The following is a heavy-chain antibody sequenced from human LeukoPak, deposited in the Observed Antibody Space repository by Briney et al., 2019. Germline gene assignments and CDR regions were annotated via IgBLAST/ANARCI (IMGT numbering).Heavy chain of an antibody. D-gene: IGHD6-13*01. Sequence: PGGSLRLSCAASGFTFSSYSMNWVRQAPGKGLEWVSSISSSSSYIYYADSVKGRFTISRDNAKNSLYLQMNSLRAEDTAAYYCARDEQQLGDYFDYWGQGTLVTVSS. CDR3: ARDEQQLGDYFDY. J-gene: IGHJ4*02. V-gene: IGHV3-21*01. CDR1: GFTFSSYS. CDR2: ISSSSSYI.